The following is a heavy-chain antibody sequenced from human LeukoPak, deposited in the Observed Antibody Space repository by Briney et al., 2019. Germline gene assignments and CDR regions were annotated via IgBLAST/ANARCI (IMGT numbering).Heavy chain of an antibody. CDR2: IYYSGST. CDR1: GGSISNNNYY. Sequence: ASETLSLTCTVSGGSISNNNYYWSWIRQPPGKGLEWIGYIYYSGSTNYNPSLKSRVTISVDTSKNQFSLKLSSVTAADTAVYYCARVGKDSSGFDYWGQGTLVTVSS. J-gene: IGHJ4*02. CDR3: ARVGKDSSGFDY. D-gene: IGHD3-22*01. V-gene: IGHV4-61*01.